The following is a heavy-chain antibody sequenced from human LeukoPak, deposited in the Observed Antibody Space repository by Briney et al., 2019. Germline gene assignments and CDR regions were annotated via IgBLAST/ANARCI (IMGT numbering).Heavy chain of an antibody. Sequence: EASVTVSCKASGYTFTGYYMHWVRQAPGQGLEWMGWINPNSGGTNYAQKFQGWVTMTRDTSISTAYMELSRLRSDDTAVYYCARVSDYDSSGYCIDYWGQGTLVTVSS. CDR1: GYTFTGYY. V-gene: IGHV1-2*04. CDR2: INPNSGGT. D-gene: IGHD3-22*01. J-gene: IGHJ4*02. CDR3: ARVSDYDSSGYCIDY.